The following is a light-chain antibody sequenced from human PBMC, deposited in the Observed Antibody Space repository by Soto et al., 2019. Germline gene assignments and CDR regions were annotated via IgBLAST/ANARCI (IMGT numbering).Light chain of an antibody. CDR3: QQYNSYPFI. CDR2: KAS. CDR1: QRISSW. J-gene: IGKJ3*01. V-gene: IGKV1-5*03. Sequence: DIQMTQSPSTLSASVGDRVTITCRASQRISSWLAWYQQKPGKAPKLLIYKASSLESGVPLRFSGSGSGTEFTLTISSLQPDDFATYYCQQYNSYPFIFGPGTKVDIK.